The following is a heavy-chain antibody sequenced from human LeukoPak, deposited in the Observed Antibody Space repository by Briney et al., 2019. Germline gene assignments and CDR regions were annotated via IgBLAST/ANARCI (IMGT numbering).Heavy chain of an antibody. D-gene: IGHD1-1*01. CDR3: ARFPYNLLADGIDY. V-gene: IGHV4-31*03. J-gene: IGHJ4*02. Sequence: SETLSLTCNVSGGSISSGGYYWSWIRQHPGKGLEWIGYIYYSGSTYYNPSLKSRVTISVDTSKNQFSLKLSSVTAADTAVYYCARFPYNLLADGIDYWGQGTLVTVSS. CDR2: IYYSGST. CDR1: GGSISSGGYY.